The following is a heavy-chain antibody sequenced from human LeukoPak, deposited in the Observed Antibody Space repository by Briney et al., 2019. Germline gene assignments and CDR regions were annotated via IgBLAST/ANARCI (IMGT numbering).Heavy chain of an antibody. V-gene: IGHV3-30*03. CDR1: GFTFSSYG. CDR3: ATLRYCSSTSCHRDPFDY. CDR2: ISYDGSNK. J-gene: IGHJ4*02. D-gene: IGHD2-2*01. Sequence: PGGSLRLSCAASGFTFSSYGMHWVRQAPGKGLEWVAVISYDGSNKYYADSVKGRFTISRDNSKNTLYLQMNSLRAEDTAVYYCATLRYCSSTSCHRDPFDYWGQGTLITVSS.